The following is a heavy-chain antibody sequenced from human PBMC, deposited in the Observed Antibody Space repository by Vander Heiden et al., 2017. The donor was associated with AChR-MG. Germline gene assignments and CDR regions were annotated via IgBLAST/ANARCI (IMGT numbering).Heavy chain of an antibody. CDR1: GFTFSSYA. J-gene: IGHJ4*02. V-gene: IGHV3-30-3*01. CDR3: ARDWGFDY. D-gene: IGHD3-16*01. CDR2: ISYDGSNK. Sequence: QVQLVESGGGVVQPGRSLRLSCAAPGFTFSSYAMHWVRQAPGKGLEWVAVISYDGSNKYYADSVKGRFTISRDNSKNTLYLQMNSLRAEDTAVYYCARDWGFDYWGQGTLVTVSS.